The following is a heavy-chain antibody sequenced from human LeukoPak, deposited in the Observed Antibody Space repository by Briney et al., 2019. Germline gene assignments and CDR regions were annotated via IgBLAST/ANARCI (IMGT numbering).Heavy chain of an antibody. Sequence: GGSLRLSCAASGFTFSSYAMSWVRQAPGKGLEWVSAISGSGGSTYYADSVKGRFTISRDNSKNTLYLQMNSLRAEDTAVYYCAKLPKLRGYSHGPAGYWGQGTLVTVSS. J-gene: IGHJ4*02. CDR2: ISGSGGST. CDR1: GFTFSSYA. V-gene: IGHV3-23*01. D-gene: IGHD5-18*01. CDR3: AKLPKLRGYSHGPAGY.